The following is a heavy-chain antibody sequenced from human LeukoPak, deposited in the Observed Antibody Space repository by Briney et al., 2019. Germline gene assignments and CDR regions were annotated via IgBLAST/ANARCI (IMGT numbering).Heavy chain of an antibody. CDR3: ARMRLGQYYMDV. Sequence: GGSLRLSCAASGFTFSSYSMNWARQAPGKGLEWVSYISYSSSTIYYADSVKGRFTISRENAENSLYLQMNSLRAGDTAVYYCARMRLGQYYMDVWGKGTTVTISS. CDR1: GFTFSSYS. J-gene: IGHJ6*03. V-gene: IGHV3-48*01. CDR2: ISYSSSTI. D-gene: IGHD4-11*01.